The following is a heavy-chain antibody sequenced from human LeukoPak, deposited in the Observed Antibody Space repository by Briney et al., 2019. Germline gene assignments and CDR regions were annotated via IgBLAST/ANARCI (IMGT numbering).Heavy chain of an antibody. V-gene: IGHV3-48*02. Sequence: GGSLRLSCAASGFTFNNYNMHWVRQAPGKGLEWLSYISSSSTTMYYADSVRGRFTISRDNAKNSLYLQMNSLRDGDTAVYFCAKVIRGGYGMDVWGQGTTVTVSS. D-gene: IGHD3-10*01. CDR1: GFTFNNYN. CDR3: AKVIRGGYGMDV. CDR2: ISSSSTTM. J-gene: IGHJ6*02.